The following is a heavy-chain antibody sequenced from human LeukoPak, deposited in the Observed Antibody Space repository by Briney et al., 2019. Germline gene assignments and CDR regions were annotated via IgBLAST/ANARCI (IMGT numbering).Heavy chain of an antibody. CDR2: INTNTGNP. CDR1: GYTFSSYS. V-gene: IGHV7-4-1*02. Sequence: ASVKVSCKASGYTFSSYSINWVRQAPGQGLEWMGWINTNTGNPTYAQGFTGRFVFSLDTSVSTAYLQISGLKAEDTAVYYCARHSFDSGSFLDYWGQGTLVTVSS. J-gene: IGHJ4*02. CDR3: ARHSFDSGSFLDY. D-gene: IGHD1-26*01.